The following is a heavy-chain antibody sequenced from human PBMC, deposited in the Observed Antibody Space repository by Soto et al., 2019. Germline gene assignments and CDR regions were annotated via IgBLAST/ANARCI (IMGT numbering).Heavy chain of an antibody. J-gene: IGHJ4*02. CDR3: ARVVCRDAYNLGY. V-gene: IGHV3-72*01. Sequence: EVQLVESGGGLVQPGGSLRLSCAASGFTFSDHYMDWVRQAPGKGLEWVGRIRDKANSYTTEYVASVRGRFTLLRDDSKIALFLQMNSLKTEDTAVYYCARVVCRDAYNLGYWGQGTSVTVSA. D-gene: IGHD3-16*01. CDR1: GFTFSDHY. CDR2: IRDKANSYTT.